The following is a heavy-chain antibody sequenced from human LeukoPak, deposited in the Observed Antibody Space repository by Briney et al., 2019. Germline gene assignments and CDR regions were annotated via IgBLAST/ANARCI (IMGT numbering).Heavy chain of an antibody. V-gene: IGHV4-39*07. CDR2: IYHSGST. Sequence: SETLSLTCTVSGGSISSSSYYWGWIRQPPGNGLEWIGSIYHSGSTNYNPSLKSRVTISVDKSKNQFSLKLSSVTAADTAVYYCARTPPLWSSTSPGWFDYWGQGTLVTVSS. CDR3: ARTPPLWSSTSPGWFDY. CDR1: GGSISSSSYY. J-gene: IGHJ4*02. D-gene: IGHD2-2*01.